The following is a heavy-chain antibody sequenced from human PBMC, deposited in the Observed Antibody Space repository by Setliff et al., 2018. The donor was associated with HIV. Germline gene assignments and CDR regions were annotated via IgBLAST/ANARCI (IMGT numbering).Heavy chain of an antibody. J-gene: IGHJ4*02. Sequence: ASVKVSCKASGYTISTYLIAWVRQAPGQGLEWMGWISPFNGNTNYAQKLKGRLTVTTDTSTSTAYMELRSLRSDDTAVYYCARATSGTIHDFWGQGTLVTVSS. CDR1: GYTISTYL. D-gene: IGHD3-10*01. V-gene: IGHV1-18*01. CDR3: ARATSGTIHDF. CDR2: ISPFNGNT.